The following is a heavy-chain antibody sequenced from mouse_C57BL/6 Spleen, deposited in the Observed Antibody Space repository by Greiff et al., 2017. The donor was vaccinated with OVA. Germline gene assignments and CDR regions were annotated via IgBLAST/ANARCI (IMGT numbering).Heavy chain of an antibody. J-gene: IGHJ2*01. CDR2: IYPGDGDT. CDR1: GYAFSSSW. V-gene: IGHV1-82*01. CDR3: ARGQYYYFDY. Sequence: QVQLQQSGPELVKPGASVKISCKASGYAFSSSWMNWVKQRPGKGLEWIGRIYPGDGDTNYNGKFKGKATLTADKSSSTAYMQLSSLTSEDSAVYFCARGQYYYFDYWGQGTTLTVSS.